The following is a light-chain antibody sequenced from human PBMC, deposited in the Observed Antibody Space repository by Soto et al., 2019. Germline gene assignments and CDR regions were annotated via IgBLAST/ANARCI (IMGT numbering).Light chain of an antibody. Sequence: QSALTQPASVSGSPGQSITISCTGTSSDVGGYNYVSWYQQHPGKAPKLMIYDVSNRPSGVSNRFSGSKSGNTASLTISGIQADDEAEYYSSSYTSSSTVVFGGGTKLTVL. CDR2: DVS. V-gene: IGLV2-14*01. J-gene: IGLJ2*01. CDR1: SSDVGGYNY. CDR3: SSYTSSSTVV.